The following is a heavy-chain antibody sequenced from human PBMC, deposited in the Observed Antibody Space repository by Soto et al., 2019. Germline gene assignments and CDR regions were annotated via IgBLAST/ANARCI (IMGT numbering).Heavy chain of an antibody. CDR1: GFTFINFA. Sequence: GGSLRLSCAASGFTFINFAMGWVRQAPGEGLEWVSSVSIGGSYTTYADSVRGRFTISRDNAKNTLDLQMNSLRAEDTAVYSCAKWSRSDVYWGRGTLVTVSS. D-gene: IGHD2-21*01. J-gene: IGHJ4*02. V-gene: IGHV3-23*01. CDR2: VSIGGSYT. CDR3: AKWSRSDVY.